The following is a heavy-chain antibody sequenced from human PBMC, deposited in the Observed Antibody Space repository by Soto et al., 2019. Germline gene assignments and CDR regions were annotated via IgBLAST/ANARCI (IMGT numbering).Heavy chain of an antibody. CDR2: ISGSGGNT. CDR3: AKGLRRLLRTQYYYGLDV. D-gene: IGHD3-16*01. CDR1: GFTFSPYA. V-gene: IGHV3-23*01. Sequence: GSLRLSCAASGFTFSPYAMTWVRQAPGKGLEWVSSISGSGGNTNYADSVKGRFTVSRDISKRTLSLQMNSLTEEDTAIYYCAKGLRRLLRTQYYYGLDVWGRGTTLTVSS. J-gene: IGHJ6*02.